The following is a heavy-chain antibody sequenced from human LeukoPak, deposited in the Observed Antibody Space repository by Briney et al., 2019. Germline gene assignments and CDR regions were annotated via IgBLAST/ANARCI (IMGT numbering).Heavy chain of an antibody. J-gene: IGHJ4*02. Sequence: GGSLRLSCAASGFSFSYYWMSWVRQAPGKELEWVANTKEDGSGSSYVDSVKGRFTISRDDAKNSLYLQMNSLRAEDTAVYYCAKGGVVGTRYYFDSWGQGTLVTVSS. V-gene: IGHV3-7*01. D-gene: IGHD2-15*01. CDR2: TKEDGSGS. CDR1: GFSFSYYW. CDR3: AKGGVVGTRYYFDS.